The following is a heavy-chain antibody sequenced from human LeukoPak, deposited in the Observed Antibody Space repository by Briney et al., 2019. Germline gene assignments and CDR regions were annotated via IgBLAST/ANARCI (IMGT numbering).Heavy chain of an antibody. V-gene: IGHV7-4-1*02. CDR2: INTNNGNP. D-gene: IGHD4-23*01. J-gene: IGHJ4*02. CDR1: GYIFTRYS. Sequence: ASVKVSCKASGYIFTRYSIHWVRQAPGQGLEWMGWINTNNGNPTYAQGFKGRLVFFLDTSANTTYLQISSLKAEDTAMYYYGRDGNIDFWGQGTLVTVSS. CDR3: GRDGNIDF.